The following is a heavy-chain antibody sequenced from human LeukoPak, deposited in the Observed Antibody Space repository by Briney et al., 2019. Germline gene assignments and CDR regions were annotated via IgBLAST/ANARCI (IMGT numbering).Heavy chain of an antibody. D-gene: IGHD3-22*01. CDR3: ARERGITIDSSGYRRPGSRKFDP. Sequence: ASVKVSCKASGGTFSSYAISWVRQAPGQGLEWMGGIIPIFGTANYAQKFQGRVTITTDESTSTAYMELSSLRSEDTAVYYCARERGITIDSSGYRRPGSRKFDPWGQGTLVTVSS. V-gene: IGHV1-69*05. CDR2: IIPIFGTA. J-gene: IGHJ5*02. CDR1: GGTFSSYA.